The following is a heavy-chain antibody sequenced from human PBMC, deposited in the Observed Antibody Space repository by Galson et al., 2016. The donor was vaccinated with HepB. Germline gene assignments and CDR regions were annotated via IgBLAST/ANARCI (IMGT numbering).Heavy chain of an antibody. CDR3: ARGEGSWYYFDC. CDR2: IYDSGTT. D-gene: IGHD6-13*01. Sequence: LSLTCTVSGGSVTSDYYYWTWIRQTPGKGLEWIGYIYDSGTTVYNPSLRGRVSISIDPSRNQISLRLNTVTGADTAIYYCARGEGSWYYFDCWGQGTLVTASS. V-gene: IGHV4-61*01. CDR1: GGSVTSDYYY. J-gene: IGHJ4*02.